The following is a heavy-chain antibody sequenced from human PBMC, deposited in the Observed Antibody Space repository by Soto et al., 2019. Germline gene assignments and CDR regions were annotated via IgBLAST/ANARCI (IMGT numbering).Heavy chain of an antibody. CDR1: GGSISSSSYY. CDR3: ARSLFGYCSGGSCYLIYGMDV. D-gene: IGHD2-15*01. V-gene: IGHV4-39*01. CDR2: IYYSGST. Sequence: SETLSLTCTVSGGSISSSSYYWGWIRQPPGKGLEWIGSIYYSGSTYYNPSLKSRVTISVDTSKNQFSLKLSSVTAADTAVYYCARSLFGYCSGGSCYLIYGMDVWGQGTTVTVSS. J-gene: IGHJ6*02.